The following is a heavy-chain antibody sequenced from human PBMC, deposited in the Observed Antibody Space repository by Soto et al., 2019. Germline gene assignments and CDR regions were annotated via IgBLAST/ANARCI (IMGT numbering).Heavy chain of an antibody. D-gene: IGHD2-15*01. CDR1: GLTVSSNG. V-gene: IGHV3-23*01. CDR2: LSDTGDTT. J-gene: IGHJ4*02. Sequence: EVQLLESGGGLEQQGGSLRLSCAVSGLTVSSNGMTWVRQAPEKGLEWVSALSDTGDTTYYTDSVKGRFTISRDNSKNTVYLQMNSLRAEDTAVYYCAKCRAGSCYSPCDYWGQGTLVIVSS. CDR3: AKCRAGSCYSPCDY.